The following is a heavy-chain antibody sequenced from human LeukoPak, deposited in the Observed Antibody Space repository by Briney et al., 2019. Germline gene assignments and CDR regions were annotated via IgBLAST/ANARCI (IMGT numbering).Heavy chain of an antibody. V-gene: IGHV4-4*07. CDR1: RGSISSYY. Sequence: SETLSLTSTVSRGSISSYYWSWIRQPPGKGLEWIVRIYTIGSTNYNPSLKSRVTTSVATSKKKSSLKLSSVTAAHTAVYYCARPSWFGDPRHGMDGCGQGTTVTVYS. D-gene: IGHD3-10*01. J-gene: IGHJ6*02. CDR3: ARPSWFGDPRHGMDG. CDR2: IYTIGST.